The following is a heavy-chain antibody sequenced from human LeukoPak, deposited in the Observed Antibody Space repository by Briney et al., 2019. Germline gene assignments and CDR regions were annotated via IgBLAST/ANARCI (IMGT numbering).Heavy chain of an antibody. CDR1: GFTFSSYW. D-gene: IGHD1-26*01. V-gene: IGHV3-74*01. CDR3: AKGSGSYPVFD. J-gene: IGHJ4*02. Sequence: GGSLRLSCAASGFTFSSYWMHWVRQAPGKGLVWVSRINSDGSSTSYADSVKGRFTISRDNSKNTLYLQMNSLRAEDTAVYYCAKGSGSYPVFDWGQGTLVTVSS. CDR2: INSDGSST.